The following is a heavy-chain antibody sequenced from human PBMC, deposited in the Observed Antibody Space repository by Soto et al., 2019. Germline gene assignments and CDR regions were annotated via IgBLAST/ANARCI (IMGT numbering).Heavy chain of an antibody. J-gene: IGHJ4*02. V-gene: IGHV4-39*01. CDR1: GGSISSSSYY. CDR2: IYYSGST. Sequence: PSETLSLTCTVSGGSISSSSYYWGWIRQPPGKGLEWIGSIYYSGSTYYNPSLKSRVTISVDTSKNQFSLKLSSVTAADTAVYYCARRGFLDYWGQGTLVTVSS. CDR3: ARRGFLDY.